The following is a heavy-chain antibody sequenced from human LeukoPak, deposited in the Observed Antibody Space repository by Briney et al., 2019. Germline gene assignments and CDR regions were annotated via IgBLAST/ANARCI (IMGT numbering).Heavy chain of an antibody. D-gene: IGHD1-1*01. J-gene: IGHJ4*02. Sequence: GGSLRLSCAASGFTFSTYTMNWVRQAPGQGLEWVSSITSSRSSIHYTDSMKGRFTVSRDNAKNSLYLQMNSLGVEDTAVYYCARETQLESFDYWGQGTLVTVSS. CDR1: GFTFSTYT. CDR3: ARETQLESFDY. CDR2: ITSSRSSI. V-gene: IGHV3-21*01.